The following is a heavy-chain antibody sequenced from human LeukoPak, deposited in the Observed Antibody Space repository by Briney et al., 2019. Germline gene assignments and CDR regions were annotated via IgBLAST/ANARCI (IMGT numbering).Heavy chain of an antibody. V-gene: IGHV3-9*01. D-gene: IGHD6-13*01. Sequence: GGSLRLSCAASGFTFDDYAMHWVRQAPAKGLEWVSGISWNSGSIGYADSVKGRFTISRDNAKNPLYLQMNSLRAEDTALYYCAKDTPYSSSGAFDIWGQGTMVTVSS. CDR1: GFTFDDYA. J-gene: IGHJ3*02. CDR2: ISWNSGSI. CDR3: AKDTPYSSSGAFDI.